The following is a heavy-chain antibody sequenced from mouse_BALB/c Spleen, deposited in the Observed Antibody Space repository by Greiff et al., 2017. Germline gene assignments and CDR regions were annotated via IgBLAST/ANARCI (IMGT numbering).Heavy chain of an antibody. CDR1: GYSITSDYA. CDR3: ARSGLLRLYFDY. J-gene: IGHJ2*01. D-gene: IGHD1-2*01. CDR2: ISYSGST. Sequence: EVQLKESGPGLVKPSQSLSLTCTVTGYSITSDYAWNWIRQFPGNKLEWMGYISYSGSTSYNPSLKSRISITRDTSKNQFFLQLNSVTTEDTATYYCARSGLLRLYFDYWGQGTTLTVSS. V-gene: IGHV3-2*02.